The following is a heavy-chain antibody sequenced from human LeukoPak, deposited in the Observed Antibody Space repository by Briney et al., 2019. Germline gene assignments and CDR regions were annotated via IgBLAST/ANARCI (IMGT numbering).Heavy chain of an antibody. CDR3: AKGKYDSSGYFDY. J-gene: IGHJ4*02. Sequence: PGGSLRLSCAASGFTFSSYGMHWVRQAPGKGLEWVAFIRYDGSNKYYADSVKGRFTISRDNSKNTLFLQMNSLRAEDTAVYYCAKGKYDSSGYFDYWGQGTLVTVSS. V-gene: IGHV3-30*02. CDR2: IRYDGSNK. D-gene: IGHD3-22*01. CDR1: GFTFSSYG.